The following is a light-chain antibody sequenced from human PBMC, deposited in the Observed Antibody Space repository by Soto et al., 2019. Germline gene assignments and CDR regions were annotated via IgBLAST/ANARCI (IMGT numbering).Light chain of an antibody. V-gene: IGKV1-39*01. Sequence: DIQMTQSPSSLSASVGDRVSLTCRASLNIDRSLNWCQQKPGKAPNLLISAASSLQSGVPSRFSGSGSGTHFTLTISSLQPDDFATYYCQQSYRTPPTFGQGTRLDIK. CDR1: LNIDRS. J-gene: IGKJ5*01. CDR3: QQSYRTPPT. CDR2: AAS.